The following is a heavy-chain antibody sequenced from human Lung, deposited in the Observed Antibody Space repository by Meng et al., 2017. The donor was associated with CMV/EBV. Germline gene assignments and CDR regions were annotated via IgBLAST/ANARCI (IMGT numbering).Heavy chain of an antibody. Sequence: SVKVSCKASGGPFSNYAVRWVRQAPGQGLEWMGGIIPMLEITNYAQKFQGRVTITAVKSTGTAFMELSSLRSDDTAVYYCARGGFWLGHYSWFDPWGQGTLVTVSS. CDR1: GGPFSNYA. D-gene: IGHD3-3*01. V-gene: IGHV1-69*10. J-gene: IGHJ5*02. CDR2: IIPMLEIT. CDR3: ARGGFWLGHYSWFDP.